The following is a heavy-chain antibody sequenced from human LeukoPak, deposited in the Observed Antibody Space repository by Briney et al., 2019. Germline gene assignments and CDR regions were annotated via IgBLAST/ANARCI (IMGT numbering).Heavy chain of an antibody. D-gene: IGHD4-17*01. V-gene: IGHV4-59*01. CDR1: GGSISSYY. J-gene: IGHJ4*02. CDR2: IYNSGNT. CDR3: ARDAGYGDYV. Sequence: SETLSLTCTVSGGSISSYYWSWIRQPPGKGLEWVAYIYNSGNTNYNPSFKSRVTISVDPSKNQFSRKLSCGTAADTAVYYCARDAGYGDYVWGQGTLVTVSS.